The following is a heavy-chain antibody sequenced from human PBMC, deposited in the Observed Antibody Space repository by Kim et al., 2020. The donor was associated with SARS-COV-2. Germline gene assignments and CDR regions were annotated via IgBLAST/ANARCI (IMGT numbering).Heavy chain of an antibody. V-gene: IGHV3-7*03. CDR2: IDSAGIGN. CDR3: ARAGFDFAEAVY. J-gene: IGHJ4*02. Sequence: GGSLRLSCRGSGFAFNNFWMTWVRQAPGRGLEWVANIDSAGIGNYYAASLRGRFTVSRDNAKNSLFLQVHSLRADDTAVYYCARAGFDFAEAVYWGQRPPVTVSS. CDR1: GFAFNNFW. D-gene: IGHD2-21*01.